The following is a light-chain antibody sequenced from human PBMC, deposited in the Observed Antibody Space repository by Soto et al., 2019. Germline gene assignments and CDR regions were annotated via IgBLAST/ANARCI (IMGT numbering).Light chain of an antibody. CDR3: HQYGNSPLT. J-gene: IGKJ4*01. CDR1: QSVRSDY. V-gene: IGKV3-20*01. Sequence: EIVLTQPPATLSLSPGDRATLSCRASQSVRSDYFAWYQQKPGQPPRVILFGVSTRATAIPDRFSGSGSGTDFTLTISRLEPDDFGLYYCHQYGNSPLTFGGGTKVE. CDR2: GVS.